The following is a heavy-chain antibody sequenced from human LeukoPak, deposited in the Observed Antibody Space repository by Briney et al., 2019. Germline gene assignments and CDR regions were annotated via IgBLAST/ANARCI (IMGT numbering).Heavy chain of an antibody. CDR3: AREVYYYGSGMEGYYYYGMDV. D-gene: IGHD3-10*01. Sequence: PSQTLSLTCTVSGGSISSGSYYWSWIRRPAGKGLEWIGRIYTSGSTNYNPSLKSRVTISVDTSKNQFSLKLSSVTAADTAVYYCAREVYYYGSGMEGYYYYGMDVWGQGTTVTVSS. V-gene: IGHV4-61*02. CDR1: GGSISSGSYY. CDR2: IYTSGST. J-gene: IGHJ6*02.